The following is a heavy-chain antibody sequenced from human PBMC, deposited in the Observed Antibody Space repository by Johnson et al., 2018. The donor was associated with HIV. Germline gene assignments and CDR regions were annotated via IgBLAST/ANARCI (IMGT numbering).Heavy chain of an antibody. J-gene: IGHJ3*02. V-gene: IGHV3-43D*04. CDR1: GFSFSTYA. Sequence: VQLVESGGGLVQPGGSLRLSCAAFGFSFSTYAMHWVRQAPGKGLEWVSLISWDGGSTYYADSVKGRFTISRDNAKNSLYLQMNSLRAEDTAVYYCAKSLPGYDAFDIWGQGTMVTVSS. CDR3: AKSLPGYDAFDI. D-gene: IGHD5-12*01. CDR2: ISWDGGST.